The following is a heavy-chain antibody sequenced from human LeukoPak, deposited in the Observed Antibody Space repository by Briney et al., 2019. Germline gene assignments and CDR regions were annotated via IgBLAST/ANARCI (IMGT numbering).Heavy chain of an antibody. V-gene: IGHV3-9*01. CDR3: AKDSSSWYYFDY. J-gene: IGHJ4*02. CDR1: GFTFDDYA. D-gene: IGHD6-13*01. CDR2: ISWNSGSI. Sequence: GGSLRLSCAASGFTFDDYAMHGVRQAPGKGLEWVSGISWNSGSIGYADSVKGRFTISRDNAKNSLYLQMNSLRAEDTALYYCAKDSSSWYYFDYWGQGTLVTVSS.